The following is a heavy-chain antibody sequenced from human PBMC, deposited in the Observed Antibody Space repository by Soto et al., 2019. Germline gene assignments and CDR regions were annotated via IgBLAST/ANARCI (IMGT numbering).Heavy chain of an antibody. D-gene: IGHD2-2*01. CDR3: ARGKIVVVPAASPDYYYYYMDV. Sequence: SVKVSCKASGGTFSSYTISWVRQATGQGLEWMGRIIPILGIANYAQKFQGRVTITADKSTSTAYMELSSLRSEDTAVYYCARGKIVVVPAASPDYYYYYMDVWGKGTTVTVSS. CDR2: IIPILGIA. J-gene: IGHJ6*03. CDR1: GGTFSSYT. V-gene: IGHV1-69*02.